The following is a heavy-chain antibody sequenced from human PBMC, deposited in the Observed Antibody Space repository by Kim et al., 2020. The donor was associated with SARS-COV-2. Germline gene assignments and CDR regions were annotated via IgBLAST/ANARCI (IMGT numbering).Heavy chain of an antibody. CDR1: GYTFTSYA. J-gene: IGHJ6*02. CDR2: INAGNGNT. CDR3: ASGGVITDYYYGMDV. Sequence: ASVKVSCKASGYTFTSYAMHWVRQAPGQRLEWMGWINAGNGNTKYSQKFQGRVTITRDTSASTAYMELSSLRSEDTAVYYCASGGVITDYYYGMDVWGQGTTVTVSS. D-gene: IGHD3-16*02. V-gene: IGHV1-3*01.